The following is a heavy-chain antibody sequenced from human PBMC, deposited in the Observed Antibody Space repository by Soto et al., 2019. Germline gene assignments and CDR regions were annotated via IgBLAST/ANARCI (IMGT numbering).Heavy chain of an antibody. J-gene: IGHJ6*02. V-gene: IGHV3-21*01. CDR1: GFTFSSYS. Sequence: PGGSLRLSCAASGFTFSSYSMNWVRHAPGKGLEWVSSISSSGTYIHYADSLKGRFTISRDDAKNSLYLQMISLRAEDTAVYYCARDPSDCSSTSCWGYYALDVWGQGTTVTVSS. CDR3: ARDPSDCSSTSCWGYYALDV. D-gene: IGHD2-2*01. CDR2: ISSSGTYI.